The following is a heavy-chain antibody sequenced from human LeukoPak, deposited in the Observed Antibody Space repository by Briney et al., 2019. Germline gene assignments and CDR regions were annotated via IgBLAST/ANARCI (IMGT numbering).Heavy chain of an antibody. J-gene: IGHJ4*02. V-gene: IGHV3-23*01. CDR2: ISRSGDST. D-gene: IGHD6-13*01. CDR3: ATRSYSAGRDF. Sequence: GGSLRLSCAASGFTFTSYAMTWVRQAPGKGLEWVSGISRSGDSTDYADSVKGRFTISRDNPKNMVYLQMNSLRVEDTAVYFCATRSYSAGRDFWGQGTLFTVSS. CDR1: GFTFTSYA.